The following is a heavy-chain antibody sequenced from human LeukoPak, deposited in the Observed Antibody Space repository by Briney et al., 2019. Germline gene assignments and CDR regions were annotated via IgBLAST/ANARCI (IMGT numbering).Heavy chain of an antibody. J-gene: IGHJ4*02. CDR1: GGTFSSYA. CDR3: ARGRIVVVPAGQGYYFDY. V-gene: IGHV1-69*06. CDR2: IIPIFGTA. Sequence: GASVKVSCKASGGTFSSYAISWVRQAPGQGLEWMGRIIPIFGTANSAQNFQGRVTITADKSTSTAYMELSSLRSEDTAVYYCARGRIVVVPAGQGYYFDYWGQGTLVTVSS. D-gene: IGHD2-2*01.